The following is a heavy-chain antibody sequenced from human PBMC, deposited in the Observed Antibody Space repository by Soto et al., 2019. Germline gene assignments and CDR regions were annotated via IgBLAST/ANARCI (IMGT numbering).Heavy chain of an antibody. Sequence: GGSLRLSCAASGFTFDDYAMHWVRQAPGKGLEWVSGISWNSGSIGYADSVKGRFTISRDNAKNSLYLQMNSLRAKDTALYYCAKTSQGYYGSGSYFDYWGQGILVTVSS. D-gene: IGHD3-10*01. CDR2: ISWNSGSI. V-gene: IGHV3-9*01. CDR1: GFTFDDYA. J-gene: IGHJ4*02. CDR3: AKTSQGYYGSGSYFDY.